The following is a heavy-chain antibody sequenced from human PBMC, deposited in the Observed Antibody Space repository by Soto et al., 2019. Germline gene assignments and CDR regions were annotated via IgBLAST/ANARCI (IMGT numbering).Heavy chain of an antibody. CDR1: GGSIGSRDYY. J-gene: IGHJ6*02. D-gene: IGHD2-8*01. CDR2: IYYNGNT. CDR3: ARDKGGAALKGSGMDV. Sequence: QVQMRQSGPGLVKPSQTLSLKCSVSGGSIGSRDYYWSWIRQHPEKGLEWIGSIYYNGNTDYNPSIRCLPTISLDASMNEFSLKLTSVTAADTAVYYCARDKGGAALKGSGMDVWGQGTTVTVS. V-gene: IGHV4-31*01.